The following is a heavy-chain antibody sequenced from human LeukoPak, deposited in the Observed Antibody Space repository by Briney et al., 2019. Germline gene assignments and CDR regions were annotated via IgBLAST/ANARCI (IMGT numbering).Heavy chain of an antibody. J-gene: IGHJ4*02. Sequence: GGSLRLSCAASGFTFSSYAMHWVRQAPGKGLEYISVISSSGGSTSYANSVKGRFTISRDNSKNTLYLQMGSLRAEDMAVYYCARDGIMTGTRKVYDQWGQGTPVTVSS. CDR2: ISSSGGST. D-gene: IGHD1-26*01. V-gene: IGHV3-64*01. CDR3: ARDGIMTGTRKVYDQ. CDR1: GFTFSSYA.